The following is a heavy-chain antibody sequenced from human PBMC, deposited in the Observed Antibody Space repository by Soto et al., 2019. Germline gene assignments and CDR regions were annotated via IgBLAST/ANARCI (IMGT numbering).Heavy chain of an antibody. CDR3: AKVLSSGSYSGALEY. D-gene: IGHD1-26*01. V-gene: IGHV3-23*01. J-gene: IGHJ4*02. Sequence: GGSLRLSCVASGFSITRFAMSWVRQAPGKGLEWASAISASGGSTYADSVKGRLTISRDNSKNTLYLQMNSLRVEDTAVYYCAKVLSSGSYSGALEYWGQGALVTVSS. CDR2: ISASGGST. CDR1: GFSITRFA.